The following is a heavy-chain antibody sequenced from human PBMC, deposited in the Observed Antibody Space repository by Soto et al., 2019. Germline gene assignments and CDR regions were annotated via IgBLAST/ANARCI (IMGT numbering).Heavy chain of an antibody. Sequence: TCTAARSSISSHYWRWIRPPPGKGQEWIGYIYYSGSTNYNPSLKSRVTISVDTSKNQFSLKLSSVTAADTAVYYCARVGADRAVAANDVFDIWGQGTMVTVS. CDR2: IYYSGST. J-gene: IGHJ3*02. V-gene: IGHV4-59*11. CDR1: RSSISSHY. D-gene: IGHD6-19*01. CDR3: ARVGADRAVAANDVFDI.